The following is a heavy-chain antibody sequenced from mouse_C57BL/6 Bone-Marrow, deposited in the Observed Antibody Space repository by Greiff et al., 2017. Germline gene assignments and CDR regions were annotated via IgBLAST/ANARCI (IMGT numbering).Heavy chain of an antibody. CDR2: IYPGSGNT. D-gene: IGHD3-2*02. J-gene: IGHJ4*01. V-gene: IGHV1-76*01. CDR3: ASQLREDY. CDR1: GYTFTDYY. Sequence: VKLQQSGAELVRPGASVKLSCKASGYTFTDYYINWVKQRPGQGLEWIARIYPGSGNTYYNEKFKGKATLTAEKSSSTAYMQLSSLTSEDSAVYFCASQLREDYWGQGTSVTVSS.